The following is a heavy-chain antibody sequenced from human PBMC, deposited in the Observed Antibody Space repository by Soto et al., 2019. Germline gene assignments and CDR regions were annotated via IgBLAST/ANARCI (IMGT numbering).Heavy chain of an antibody. J-gene: IGHJ4*02. V-gene: IGHV4-34*01. CDR1: GGSFSGYY. CDR2: IKHRGST. Sequence: PSDTLSLTCAVYGGSFSGYYCSWIRQPPGKGLEWIGEIKHRGSTNYNPSLKSRVTISVDTSKNQFSLKLSSVPAADTAVYYCATDRGNYWGQGTLVTVSS. CDR3: ATDRGNY.